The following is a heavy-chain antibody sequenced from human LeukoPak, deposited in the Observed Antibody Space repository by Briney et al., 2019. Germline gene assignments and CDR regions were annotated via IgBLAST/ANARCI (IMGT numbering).Heavy chain of an antibody. Sequence: PGGSLTLSCAASGFTFSSYAMTWVRQAPGKGLEWVSGISGSGGNTYYTDSVRGRLSISRDNSKNTLYLQMNSLRAEDTAVYYCAKDWGEYFDYVWGSFTSFDSWGQGTLVTVSS. D-gene: IGHD3-16*01. J-gene: IGHJ4*02. CDR2: ISGSGGNT. CDR1: GFTFSSYA. V-gene: IGHV3-23*01. CDR3: AKDWGEYFDYVWGSFTSFDS.